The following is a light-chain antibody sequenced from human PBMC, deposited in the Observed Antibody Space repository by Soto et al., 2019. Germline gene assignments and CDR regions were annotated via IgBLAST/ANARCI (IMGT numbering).Light chain of an antibody. Sequence: IVTAQVPAALSHPPLQKPTLSCRASQSVSSNLAWYQQKPGQAPRLLIYGASTRATAIPASFSGSGSGTDFTLTISSLQSEDFAVYYCQHYNNWPWKFGQGTKVDIK. V-gene: IGKV3-15*01. CDR3: QHYNNWPWK. CDR1: QSVSSN. CDR2: GAS. J-gene: IGKJ1*01.